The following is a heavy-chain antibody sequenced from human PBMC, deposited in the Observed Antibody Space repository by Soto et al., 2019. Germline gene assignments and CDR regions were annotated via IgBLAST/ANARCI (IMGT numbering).Heavy chain of an antibody. D-gene: IGHD6-13*01. Sequence: PGESLKISCKGSGYSFTRYWIGWVGQMPGKGLEWMGIIYPGDSDTRYSPSFQGQVTISADKSISTAYLQWSSLKASDTAMYYCATRAAAGAGGMDVWGQGTTVTVSS. J-gene: IGHJ6*02. CDR3: ATRAAAGAGGMDV. CDR1: GYSFTRYW. V-gene: IGHV5-51*01. CDR2: IYPGDSDT.